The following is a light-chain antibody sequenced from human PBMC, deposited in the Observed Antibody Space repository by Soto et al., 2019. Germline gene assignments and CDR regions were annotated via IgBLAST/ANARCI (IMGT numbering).Light chain of an antibody. CDR2: DVS. Sequence: QSAQTQPRSVPGSPGQSVTISCTGTSSDVGGYNYVSWYQQHPGKAPKLMIYDVSKRPSGVPDRFSGSKSGNTASLTISGLQAEDEADYYCCSYAGSYVFGTGTKVTVL. J-gene: IGLJ1*01. CDR3: CSYAGSYV. CDR1: SSDVGGYNY. V-gene: IGLV2-11*01.